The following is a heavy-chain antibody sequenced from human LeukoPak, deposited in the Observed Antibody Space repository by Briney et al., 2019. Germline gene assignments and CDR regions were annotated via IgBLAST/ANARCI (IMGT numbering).Heavy chain of an antibody. D-gene: IGHD2-15*01. CDR3: ARLNCRGGSCYSVDH. Sequence: SETLSLTCTVSGGSISSGAYYWSWIRQHPGKGLEWIEYIYYSGSTYYHPSLKSRVTISVDTYKNQFSLKLSSVTVADTAVYYCARLNCRGGSCYSVDHWGQGTLVTVSS. CDR1: GGSISSGAYY. J-gene: IGHJ5*02. CDR2: IYYSGST. V-gene: IGHV4-30-4*08.